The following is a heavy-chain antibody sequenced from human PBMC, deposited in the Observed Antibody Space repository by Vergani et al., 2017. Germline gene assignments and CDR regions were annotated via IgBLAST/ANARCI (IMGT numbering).Heavy chain of an antibody. CDR2: IHTGGST. J-gene: IGHJ4*02. CDR3: ASSRPYCTSGSCPAI. CDR1: GESIRSGSHY. Sequence: QVKLQESGPGLLKPSQTLSLTCTVSGESIRSGSHYWSWIRQPAGKGPEWIGHIHTGGSTDLNPSFKGRVSISVDTSKSQFSLKLNSVTVADTAVYYCASSRPYCTSGSCPAIWGQGTLVTVSS. D-gene: IGHD2-15*01. V-gene: IGHV4-61*02.